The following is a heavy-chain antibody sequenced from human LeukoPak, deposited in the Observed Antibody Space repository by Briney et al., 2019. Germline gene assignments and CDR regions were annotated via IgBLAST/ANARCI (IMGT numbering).Heavy chain of an antibody. CDR3: VLYYYGSGSYNY. V-gene: IGHV1-69*05. Sequence: ASVKVSCKASGGTFSSYAISWVRQAPGQGLEWMGRIIPIFGTANYAQKFQGRVTITTDESTSTAYMELSSLRSEDTAVYFCVLYYYGSGSYNYWGQGTLVTVS. CDR1: GGTFSSYA. D-gene: IGHD3-10*01. J-gene: IGHJ4*02. CDR2: IIPIFGTA.